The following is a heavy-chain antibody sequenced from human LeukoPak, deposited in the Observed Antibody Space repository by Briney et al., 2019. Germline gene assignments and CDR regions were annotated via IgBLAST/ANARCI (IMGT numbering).Heavy chain of an antibody. CDR3: ARGYCSSTSCYYFDY. V-gene: IGHV4-59*01. D-gene: IGHD2-2*01. J-gene: IGHJ4*02. Sequence: SETLSLTCTVSGGSISGYYWSWMRQPPGKGLEWIGYIYYSGSTNYNPSLKSRVTISVDTSKNQFSLKLSSVTAADTAVYYCARGYCSSTSCYYFDYWGQGTLVTVSS. CDR1: GGSISGYY. CDR2: IYYSGST.